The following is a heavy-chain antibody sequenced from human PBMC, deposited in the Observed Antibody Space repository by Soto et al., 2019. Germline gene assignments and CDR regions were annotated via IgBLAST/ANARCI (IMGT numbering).Heavy chain of an antibody. CDR2: INPNSGGT. CDR3: ARDRGGESAGYYYYYGMDV. J-gene: IGHJ6*02. Sequence: QVQLVQSGAEVKKPGASVKVSCKASGYTFTGYYMHWVRQAPGQGLEWMGWINPNSGGTNYAQKFQGRVTMTRDTSISTAYMGLSRLRSDDTAVYYCARDRGGESAGYYYYYGMDVWGQGTTVTVSS. D-gene: IGHD3-16*01. CDR1: GYTFTGYY. V-gene: IGHV1-2*02.